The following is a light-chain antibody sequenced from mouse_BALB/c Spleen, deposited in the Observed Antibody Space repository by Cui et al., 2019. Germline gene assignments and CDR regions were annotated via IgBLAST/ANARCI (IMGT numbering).Light chain of an antibody. V-gene: IGKV12-46*01. Sequence: DIQMIQSPDSLSVSVGETVTITCRASENIYSNLAWYQQKQGKSPQLLVYAATNLADGVPSRFSGSGSGTQYSLKINSLQSEDFGSYYCQHFWGTPWTFGGGTKLEIK. J-gene: IGKJ1*01. CDR3: QHFWGTPWT. CDR1: ENIYSN. CDR2: AAT.